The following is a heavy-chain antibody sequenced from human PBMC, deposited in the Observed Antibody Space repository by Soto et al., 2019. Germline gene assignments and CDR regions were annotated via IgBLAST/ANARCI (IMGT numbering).Heavy chain of an antibody. CDR2: IYYSGST. J-gene: IGHJ6*02. CDR1: GGSISSYY. V-gene: IGHV4-59*01. CDR3: ARDREAYGMDV. Sequence: PSETLSLTCTVSGGSISSYYWSWIRQPPGKGLEWIGYIYYSGSTNYNPSLKSRVTISVDTSKNQFSLKLSSVTAADTAVYYCARDREAYGMDVWGQGTTVTAP.